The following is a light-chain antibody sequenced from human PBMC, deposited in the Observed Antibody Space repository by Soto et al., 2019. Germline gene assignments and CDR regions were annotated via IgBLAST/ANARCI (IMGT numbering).Light chain of an antibody. Sequence: AIQMTPSPSSLAASLGARAPITCGARQDIRNVLGWFQQKPGKAPKLLISAASFLQSGVPSRFSGSGSGTDFTLTISSLPPEDFETYYCLQDYNSPRTFGQGTKVDIK. CDR1: QDIRNV. CDR2: AAS. CDR3: LQDYNSPRT. J-gene: IGKJ1*01. V-gene: IGKV1-6*01.